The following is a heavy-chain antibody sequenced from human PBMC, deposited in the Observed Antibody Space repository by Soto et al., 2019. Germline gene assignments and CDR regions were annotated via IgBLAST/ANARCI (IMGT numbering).Heavy chain of an antibody. CDR2: IYEAGTT. CDR1: GASISRTGFH. D-gene: IGHD3-10*01. CDR3: ARRGSGHTFDY. J-gene: IGHJ4*02. Sequence: KPSETLSLTCAVSGASISRTGFHWGWIRQPPGQGLEWIGSIYEAGTTFYNSSLKSRVTISADTSKNHFSLKLTSVTAADTAVYYCARRGSGHTFDYWGQGTLVTVSS. V-gene: IGHV4-39*01.